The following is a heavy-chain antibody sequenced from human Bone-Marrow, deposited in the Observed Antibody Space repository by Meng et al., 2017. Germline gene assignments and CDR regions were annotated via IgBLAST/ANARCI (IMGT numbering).Heavy chain of an antibody. CDR3: ARGVASPIFSTVVTPAFDY. D-gene: IGHD4-23*01. J-gene: IGHJ4*02. Sequence: QGQLQQWGAGLLKPSETLSLPCAVYGGSFSGYYWSWIRQPPGKGLEWIGEINHSGSTNYNPSLKSRVTISVDTSKNQFSLKLSSVTAADTAVYYCARGVASPIFSTVVTPAFDYWGQGTLVTVSS. CDR1: GGSFSGYY. CDR2: INHSGST. V-gene: IGHV4-34*01.